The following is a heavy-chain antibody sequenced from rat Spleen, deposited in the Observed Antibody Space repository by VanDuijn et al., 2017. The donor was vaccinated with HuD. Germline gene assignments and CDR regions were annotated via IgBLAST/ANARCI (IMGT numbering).Heavy chain of an antibody. J-gene: IGHJ4*01. Sequence: EVQLVESGGGLVQPGRSLKLSCVASEFIFSNYGMHWIRQAPTKGLEWVASISPTGGSTSYRDSVKGRFTISRDNAKSTLYLQMDSLRSEDTATYYCARLYTYYGYNSYVMDAWGQGASVTVSS. CDR3: ARLYTYYGYNSYVMDA. V-gene: IGHV5-19*01. D-gene: IGHD1-9*01. CDR1: EFIFSNYG. CDR2: ISPTGGST.